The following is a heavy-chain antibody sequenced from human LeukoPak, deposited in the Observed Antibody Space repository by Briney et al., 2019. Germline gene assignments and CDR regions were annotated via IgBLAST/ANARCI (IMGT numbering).Heavy chain of an antibody. CDR2: IYSGGST. CDR1: GFTVSSNY. D-gene: IGHD2-2*01. V-gene: IGHV3-53*01. CDR3: AKPLGGSTGAFDI. J-gene: IGHJ3*02. Sequence: GGSLRLSCTASGFTVSSNYMSWVRQAPGKGLEWVSVIYSGGSTYYADSVKGRFTISRDNSKNTLYLQMNSLRAEDTAVYYCAKPLGGSTGAFDIWGQGTMVTVSS.